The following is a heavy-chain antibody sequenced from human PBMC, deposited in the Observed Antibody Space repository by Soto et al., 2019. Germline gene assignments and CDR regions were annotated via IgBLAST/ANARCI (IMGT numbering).Heavy chain of an antibody. V-gene: IGHV1-46*03. CDR1: GYTFTSYY. CDR3: ARGASSRGSGSYYNYPFDY. CDR2: INPSGGST. D-gene: IGHD3-10*01. J-gene: IGHJ4*02. Sequence: ASVKVSCKASGYTFTSYYMHWVRQAPGQGLEWMGIINPSGGSTSYAQEFQGRVTMTRDTSTSTVYMELSSLRSEDTAVYYCARGASSRGSGSYYNYPFDYWGQGTLVTVSS.